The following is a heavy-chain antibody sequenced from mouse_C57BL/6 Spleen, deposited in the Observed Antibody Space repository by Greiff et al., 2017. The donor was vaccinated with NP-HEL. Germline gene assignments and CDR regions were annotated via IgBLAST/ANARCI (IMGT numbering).Heavy chain of an antibody. V-gene: IGHV1-22*01. CDR1: GYTFTDYN. Sequence: EVQLQQSGPELVKPGASVKMSCKASGYTFTDYNMHWVKQSHGKSLEWIGYINPNNGGTSYNQKFKGKATLTVNKSSSTAYMELRSLTSEDSAVYYCARIRYGSSFDYYAMDYWGQRTSVTVSS. J-gene: IGHJ4*01. CDR2: INPNNGGT. CDR3: ARIRYGSSFDYYAMDY. D-gene: IGHD1-1*01.